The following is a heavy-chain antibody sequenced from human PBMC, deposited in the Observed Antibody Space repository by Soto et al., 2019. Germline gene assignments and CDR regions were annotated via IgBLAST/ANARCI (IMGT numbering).Heavy chain of an antibody. CDR1: GFTFSSYG. Sequence: QVQLVESGGGVVQPGRSLRLSCAASGFTFSSYGMHWVRQAPGTGVEWVAVIWYDGSNKYYADSVKGRFTISRDNSKNSLYLQMNSLRAEDTAVYYCARDDSLSSWGQGTLVNVS. CDR3: ARDDSLSS. D-gene: IGHD3-22*01. J-gene: IGHJ4*02. V-gene: IGHV3-33*01. CDR2: IWYDGSNK.